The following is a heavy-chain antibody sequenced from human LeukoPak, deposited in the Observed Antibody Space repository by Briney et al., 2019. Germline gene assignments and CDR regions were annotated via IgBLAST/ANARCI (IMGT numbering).Heavy chain of an antibody. Sequence: GGSLRLSCAASGFTFSDYYMSWIRQAPGKGLEWVSYISSSGSTIYYADSVKGRFTISRDNAKNSLYLQMNSLRAEDTAVYYCARSMGYYYDSSGLMGYWGQRTLVTVSS. D-gene: IGHD3-22*01. V-gene: IGHV3-11*01. CDR3: ARSMGYYYDSSGLMGY. CDR1: GFTFSDYY. CDR2: ISSSGSTI. J-gene: IGHJ4*02.